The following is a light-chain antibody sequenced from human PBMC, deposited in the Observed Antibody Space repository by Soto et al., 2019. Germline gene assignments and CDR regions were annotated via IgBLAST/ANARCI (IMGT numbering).Light chain of an antibody. CDR2: DVS. CDR1: SSDVGGYNY. V-gene: IGLV2-14*01. J-gene: IGLJ2*01. Sequence: QSSLTQPASVSGSPGQSITISCTGTSSDVGGYNYVSWYQQHPGKATKLMIYDVSNRPSGVSNRFSGSKSGYTASLTISGLQAADEADYYCGSYTSSGTLMVFGGGTKLTV. CDR3: GSYTSSGTLMV.